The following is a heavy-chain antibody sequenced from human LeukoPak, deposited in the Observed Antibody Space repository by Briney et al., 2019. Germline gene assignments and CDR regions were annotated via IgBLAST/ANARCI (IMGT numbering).Heavy chain of an antibody. CDR2: IYPGDSDT. CDR1: GYSLTSYW. J-gene: IGHJ3*02. Sequence: GESLKISCKGSGYSLTSYWIGWVRQMPGKGLEWMGIIYPGDSDTRYSPPFQGQVTISADKSISTAYLQWSSLKASDTAMYYCARLYRNDVPDAFDIWGQGTMVTVSS. D-gene: IGHD1-1*01. CDR3: ARLYRNDVPDAFDI. V-gene: IGHV5-51*01.